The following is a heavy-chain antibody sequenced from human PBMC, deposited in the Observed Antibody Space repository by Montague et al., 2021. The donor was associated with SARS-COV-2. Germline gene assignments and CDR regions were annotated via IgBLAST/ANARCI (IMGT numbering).Heavy chain of an antibody. D-gene: IGHD3-3*01. CDR2: IYYSGST. CDR3: ARAGGFYDYWSGYSSSAGFFDP. Sequence: SETRSLTCTVSGGSVSSYYWSWIRQSPGKGLQWLGYIYYSGSTDYHPSLKSRVTMSVATSKNQLSLRLNSVTTADTAVYFCARAGGFYDYWSGYSSSAGFFDPWGQGILVTVSS. J-gene: IGHJ5*02. V-gene: IGHV4-59*02. CDR1: GGSVSSYY.